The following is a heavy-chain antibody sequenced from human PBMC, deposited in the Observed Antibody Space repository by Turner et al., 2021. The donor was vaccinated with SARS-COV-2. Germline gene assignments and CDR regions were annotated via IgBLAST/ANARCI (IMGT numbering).Heavy chain of an antibody. J-gene: IGHJ4*02. V-gene: IGHV4-39*01. CDR2: FSYSGST. D-gene: IGHD3-22*01. CDR1: GVSITSTNFF. Sequence: QVPLQESGPGLGKTSETRSLSCTVPGVSITSTNFFWGWIRQSPGKGLEWMGTFSYSGSTFYNPSFKGRVTMSADPSKRQFFLRLTSVTAADTAVYYCARLYHHDTSGVDFWGQGTQVTVSS. CDR3: ARLYHHDTSGVDF.